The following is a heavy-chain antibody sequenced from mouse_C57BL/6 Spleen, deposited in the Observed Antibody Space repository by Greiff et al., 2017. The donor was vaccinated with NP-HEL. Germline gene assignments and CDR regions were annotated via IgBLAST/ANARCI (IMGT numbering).Heavy chain of an antibody. CDR2: INPGSGGT. V-gene: IGHV1-54*01. J-gene: IGHJ1*03. CDR3: ARSSYGWYFEV. D-gene: IGHD1-1*01. CDR1: GYAFTNYL. Sequence: QVQLQQSGAELVRPGTSVKVSCKASGYAFTNYLIEWVKQRPGQGLEWIGVINPGSGGTNYNEKFKGKATLTADKSSSTAYMQLSSLTSEDSAVYFCARSSYGWYFEVWGTGTTVTVSS.